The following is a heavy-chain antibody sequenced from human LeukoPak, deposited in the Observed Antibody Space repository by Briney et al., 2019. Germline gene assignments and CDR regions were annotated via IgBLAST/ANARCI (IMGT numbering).Heavy chain of an antibody. V-gene: IGHV6-1*01. J-gene: IGHJ5*02. D-gene: IGHD6-13*01. CDR1: GDSVSSNSAA. CDR2: TYYRSKWYH. Sequence: SQTLSLTCAISGDSVSSNSAAWNWIRQSPTRGLEWLGRTYYRSKWYHDYAVSVKSRITISPDTSKNQFSLQLNSVTPEDTAVYYCARGVSSRRPGIVFDPWGQGTLVTVSS. CDR3: ARGVSSRRPGIVFDP.